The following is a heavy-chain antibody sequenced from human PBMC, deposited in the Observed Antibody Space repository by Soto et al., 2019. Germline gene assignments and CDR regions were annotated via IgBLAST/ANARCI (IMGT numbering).Heavy chain of an antibody. D-gene: IGHD5-18*01. CDR3: ARDVYSYGLNWFDP. CDR1: GGSISSGGYS. V-gene: IGHV4-30-2*01. CDR2: IYHSGST. Sequence: SETLSLTCAVSGGSISSGGYSWSWIRQPPGKGLEWIGYIYHSGSTYYNPSLKSRVTISVDRSKNQFSLKLSSATAADTAVYYCARDVYSYGLNWFDPWGQGTLVTVSS. J-gene: IGHJ5*02.